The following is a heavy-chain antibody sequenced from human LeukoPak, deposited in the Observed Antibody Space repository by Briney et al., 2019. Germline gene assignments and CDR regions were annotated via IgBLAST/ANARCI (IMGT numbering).Heavy chain of an antibody. CDR1: GYTFTSHS. D-gene: IGHD2-2*01. Sequence: ASMKVSCKASGYTFTSHSIHWVRQAPGQGLEWMGWISPYNGNRNYAQKLQGRVSMTTDTSTSIAYMELRSLRSDDTAVYYCARPLVESDVFDIWGQGTMVTVSS. CDR3: ARPLVESDVFDI. V-gene: IGHV1-18*01. J-gene: IGHJ3*02. CDR2: ISPYNGNR.